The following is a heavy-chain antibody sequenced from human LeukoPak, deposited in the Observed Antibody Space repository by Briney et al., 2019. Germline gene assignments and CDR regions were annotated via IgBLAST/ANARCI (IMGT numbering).Heavy chain of an antibody. V-gene: IGHV1-18*01. Sequence: ASVKVSCKASGYTFTSYGISWVRQAPGQGLEWMGWISAYNGNTNYAQKLQGRVTTTTDTSTSTAYMELRSLRSDDTAVYYCARYYYDSSGYFLYYFDYWGQGTLVTVSS. CDR3: ARYYYDSSGYFLYYFDY. J-gene: IGHJ4*02. CDR2: ISAYNGNT. CDR1: GYTFTSYG. D-gene: IGHD3-22*01.